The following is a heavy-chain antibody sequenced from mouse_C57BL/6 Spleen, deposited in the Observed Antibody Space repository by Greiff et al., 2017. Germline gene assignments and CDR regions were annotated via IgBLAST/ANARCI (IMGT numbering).Heavy chain of an antibody. CDR1: GYTFTSYG. Sequence: VKLQESGAELARPGASVKLSCKASGYTFTSYGISWVKQRTGQGLEWIGEIYPRSGNTYYNEKFKGKATLTADKSSSTAYMELRSLTSEDSAVYFCAVYGYENFDYWGQGTTLTVSS. V-gene: IGHV1-81*01. D-gene: IGHD2-2*01. CDR3: AVYGYENFDY. CDR2: IYPRSGNT. J-gene: IGHJ2*01.